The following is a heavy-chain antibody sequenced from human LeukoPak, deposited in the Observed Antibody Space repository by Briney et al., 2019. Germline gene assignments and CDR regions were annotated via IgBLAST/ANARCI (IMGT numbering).Heavy chain of an antibody. CDR1: GGSISSYY. D-gene: IGHD1-1*01. Sequence: SETLSLTCTVSGGSISSYYWSWTRQPVGKGLEWIGRIYTSGRANYNPYLKSRVTMSVDTSKNQFSLKLSSVTAADTAVYYCARGKRTGTTSWGQETRDTVSS. CDR3: ARGKRTGTTS. CDR2: IYTSGRA. V-gene: IGHV4-4*07. J-gene: IGHJ5*02.